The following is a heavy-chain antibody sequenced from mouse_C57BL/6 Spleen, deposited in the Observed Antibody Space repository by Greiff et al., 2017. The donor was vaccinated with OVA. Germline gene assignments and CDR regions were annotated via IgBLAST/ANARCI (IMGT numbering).Heavy chain of an antibody. Sequence: EVQGVESGGGLVQPGGSLSLSCAASGFTFTDYYMSWVRQPPGKALEWLGFIRNKANGYTTEYSASVKGRFTISRDNSQSILYLQMNALRAEDSATYYCARYGAGSTYDWYFDVWGTGTTVTVSS. CDR1: GFTFTDYY. CDR3: ARYGAGSTYDWYFDV. J-gene: IGHJ1*03. CDR2: IRNKANGYTT. V-gene: IGHV7-3*01. D-gene: IGHD1-1*01.